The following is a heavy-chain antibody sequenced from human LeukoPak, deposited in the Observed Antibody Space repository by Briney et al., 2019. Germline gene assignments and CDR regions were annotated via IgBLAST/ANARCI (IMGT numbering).Heavy chain of an antibody. Sequence: GRSLRLSCAASGFTFSSYAMHWVRQAPGKGLEWVAVISYDGSNKYYADSVKGRFTISRDNSKNTLYLQMNSLRAEDTAVFFCAKDRDETFYYDAMDVWGQGTTVTVSS. J-gene: IGHJ6*02. CDR2: ISYDGSNK. CDR3: AKDRDETFYYDAMDV. V-gene: IGHV3-30*04. D-gene: IGHD3-10*01. CDR1: GFTFSSYA.